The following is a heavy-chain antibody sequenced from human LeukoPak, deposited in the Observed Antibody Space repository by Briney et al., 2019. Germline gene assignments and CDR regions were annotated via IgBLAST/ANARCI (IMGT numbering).Heavy chain of an antibody. J-gene: IGHJ3*01. V-gene: IGHV1-2*02. CDR1: GGTFSSYA. D-gene: IGHD2-15*01. Sequence: ASVKVSCTASGGTFSSYAISWVRQAPGPGLEWMGCINPNTGDTNSAQNFQGRVIMTRDTSITTAYMELSRLKSDDTALYYCASKGAGHCYDASCMGSFDLWGQGTTVAVS. CDR2: INPNTGDT. CDR3: ASKGAGHCYDASCMGSFDL.